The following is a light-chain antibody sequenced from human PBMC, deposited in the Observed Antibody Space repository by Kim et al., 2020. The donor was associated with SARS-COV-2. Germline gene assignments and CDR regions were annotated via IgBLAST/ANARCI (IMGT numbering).Light chain of an antibody. CDR1: SSNIGSNY. CDR3: AAWYDSLRGWV. V-gene: IGLV1-47*01. CDR2: RDN. J-gene: IGLJ3*02. Sequence: QSVLTQPPSASGTPGQRVTISCSGSSSNIGSNYVYWYQQLPGTAPKLLIYRDNQRPSGVPDRFSGSKSGTSASLAISGLRSEDEADYYCAAWYDSLRGWVFGGGTQLTVL.